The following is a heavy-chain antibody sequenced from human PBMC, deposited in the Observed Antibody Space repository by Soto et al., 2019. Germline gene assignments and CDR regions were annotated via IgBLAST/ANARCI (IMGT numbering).Heavy chain of an antibody. V-gene: IGHV4-34*01. J-gene: IGHJ4*02. CDR1: GGSFSGDY. D-gene: IGHD3-16*01. Sequence: SETVSLTCAVSGGSFSGDYWSWIRQPPGKGLECIGEINHSGSTNYNPSLKSRVTISVDTSKNQFSLKLSSVTAAETAVYYCERGGARGGVFDYWGPGFLVSVSS. CDR2: INHSGST. CDR3: ERGGARGGVFDY.